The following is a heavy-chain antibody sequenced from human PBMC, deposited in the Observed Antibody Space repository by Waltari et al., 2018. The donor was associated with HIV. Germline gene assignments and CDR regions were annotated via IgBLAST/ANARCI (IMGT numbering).Heavy chain of an antibody. CDR3: ARGGYNSGFSWFDP. J-gene: IGHJ5*02. D-gene: IGHD5-18*01. CDR1: GGSFSGFY. Sequence: QVQLHQWGAALLKPSETLSLTCGVYGGSFSGFYWTWIRQPPGKGLEWVGEIKHSGNSNYNSSLKSRVTISVDSSRKQFSLRLTSLTAADTAVYYCARGGYNSGFSWFDPWGRGTLVTVSS. V-gene: IGHV4-34*01. CDR2: IKHSGNS.